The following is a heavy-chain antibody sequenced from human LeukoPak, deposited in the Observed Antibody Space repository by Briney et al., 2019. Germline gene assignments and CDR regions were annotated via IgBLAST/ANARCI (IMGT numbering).Heavy chain of an antibody. V-gene: IGHV1-2*06. Sequence: ASVKVSCKASGYTFTGYYMHWVRQATGQGLEWMGRINPNSGGTNYAQKFQGRVTMTRDTSISTAYMELSRLRSDDTAVYYCARAGAGSSGYPEDYWGQGTLVTVSS. D-gene: IGHD3-22*01. CDR1: GYTFTGYY. CDR3: ARAGAGSSGYPEDY. J-gene: IGHJ4*02. CDR2: INPNSGGT.